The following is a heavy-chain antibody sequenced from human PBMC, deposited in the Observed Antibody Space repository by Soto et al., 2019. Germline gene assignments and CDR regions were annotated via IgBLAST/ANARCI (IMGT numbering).Heavy chain of an antibody. D-gene: IGHD5-18*01. J-gene: IGHJ6*02. CDR3: ARDMDSYGSERYYYYGMDV. CDR1: GFTFSSYS. V-gene: IGHV3-21*01. Sequence: GGSLRLSCAASGFTFSSYSMNWVRQAPGKGLEWVSSISSSSSYIYYADSVKGRFTISRDNAKNSLYLQMNSLRAEDTAVYYCARDMDSYGSERYYYYGMDVWGQGTTVTVS. CDR2: ISSSSSYI.